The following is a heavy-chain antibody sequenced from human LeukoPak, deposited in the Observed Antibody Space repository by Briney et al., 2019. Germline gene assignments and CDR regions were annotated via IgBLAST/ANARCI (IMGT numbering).Heavy chain of an antibody. D-gene: IGHD3-9*01. Sequence: GGSLRLSCAASGFTFSSYAMHWVRQAPGKGLQWVALISYDGSNEYYADSVKGRFTISRDNSKNTLYLQMSSLRSEDTAIYYCARVDGLRDFDWLWGSLDYWGQGAQVTVSS. J-gene: IGHJ4*02. V-gene: IGHV3-30*04. CDR1: GFTFSSYA. CDR2: ISYDGSNE. CDR3: ARVDGLRDFDWLWGSLDY.